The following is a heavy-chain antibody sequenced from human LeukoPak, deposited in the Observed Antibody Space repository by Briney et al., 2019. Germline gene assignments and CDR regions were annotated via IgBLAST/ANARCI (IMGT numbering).Heavy chain of an antibody. CDR1: GGSISSRSYY. CDR2: VNYSGKT. V-gene: IGHV4-39*01. Sequence: SETLSLTCTVSGGSISSRSYYWAWTRQPPGKGLEWIGSVNYSGKTYYNSSLKSRVTISVDTSKNQFSLKLSSVTAADTSVYYCARLEIAVTGNTFDYWGQGTLVTVSS. J-gene: IGHJ4*02. D-gene: IGHD6-19*01. CDR3: ARLEIAVTGNTFDY.